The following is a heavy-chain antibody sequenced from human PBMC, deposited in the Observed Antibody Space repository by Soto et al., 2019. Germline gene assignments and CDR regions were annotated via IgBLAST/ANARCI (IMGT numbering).Heavy chain of an antibody. CDR3: ARVGDYAWGSYRPSRHFDY. V-gene: IGHV4-34*01. J-gene: IGHJ4*02. CDR2: INHSGST. D-gene: IGHD3-16*02. CDR1: GGSFSGYY. Sequence: NPSETLSLTCAVYGGSFSGYYWSWIRQPPGKGLEWIGEINHSGSTNYNPSLKSRVTISVDTSKNQFSLKLSSVTAADTAVYYCARVGDYAWGSYRPSRHFDYWGQGTLVTVSS.